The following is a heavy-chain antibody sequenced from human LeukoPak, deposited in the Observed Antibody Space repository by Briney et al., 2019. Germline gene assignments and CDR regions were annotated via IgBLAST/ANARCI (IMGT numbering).Heavy chain of an antibody. Sequence: PGGSLRLSCAASGFTFSTYAMSWVRQAPGKGLEWVSAISGGGTTTYYADSVKGRFTISRDNSKNTLYLQMNSLRAGDTAVYYCARIQGTSVDYFFDYWGQGTLVTVSS. CDR2: ISGGGTTT. J-gene: IGHJ4*02. CDR3: ARIQGTSVDYFFDY. CDR1: GFTFSTYA. D-gene: IGHD5/OR15-5a*01. V-gene: IGHV3-23*01.